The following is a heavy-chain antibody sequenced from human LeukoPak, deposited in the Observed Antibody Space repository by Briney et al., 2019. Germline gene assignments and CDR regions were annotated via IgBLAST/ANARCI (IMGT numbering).Heavy chain of an antibody. CDR1: GGTFSSYA. CDR2: IIPIFGTA. D-gene: IGHD2-2*01. CDR3: ARDRVPARKANSFDY. V-gene: IGHV1-69*13. J-gene: IGHJ4*02. Sequence: SVKVSCKASGGTFSSYAISWVRQAPGQGLEWMGGIIPIFGTANYAQKFQGRVTITADESTSTAYMELSSLRSEDTAVYCCARDRVPARKANSFDYWGQGTLVTVSS.